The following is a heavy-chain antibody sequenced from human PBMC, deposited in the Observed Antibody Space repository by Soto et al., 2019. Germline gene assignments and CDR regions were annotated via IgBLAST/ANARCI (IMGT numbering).Heavy chain of an antibody. CDR1: GFTFSSYA. D-gene: IGHD3-3*01. CDR3: AKAVAFGVVNACPTFDY. Sequence: EVQLLASGGGLVQPGGSLRLSCAASGFTFSSYAMSSVGQVPGKRLEWVSAISDSGGSTYYADSVKGRFTISRDNSKNTLYLQMNSLRAEDTAVYYCAKAVAFGVVNACPTFDYWGQGTLVTLSS. J-gene: IGHJ4*02. CDR2: ISDSGGST. V-gene: IGHV3-23*01.